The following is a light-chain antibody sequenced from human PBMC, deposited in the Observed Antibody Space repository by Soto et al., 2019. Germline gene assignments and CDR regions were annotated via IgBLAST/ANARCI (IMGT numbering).Light chain of an antibody. CDR3: QQYNNWPLT. Sequence: DIVLTQSPGTLSLSPGERASLSCRASQSVSSGHLAWYQQKPGQAPRLLIYGASSRATGIPDRFSGSGSGTDFTLTISRLEPEDFAVYYCQQYNNWPLTFGQGTRLEIK. CDR1: QSVSSGH. V-gene: IGKV3-20*01. J-gene: IGKJ5*01. CDR2: GAS.